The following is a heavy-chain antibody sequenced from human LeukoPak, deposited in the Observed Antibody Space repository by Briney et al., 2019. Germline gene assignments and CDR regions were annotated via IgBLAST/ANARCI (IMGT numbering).Heavy chain of an antibody. J-gene: IGHJ4*02. Sequence: SETLSLTCTVSGGSISSYYWSWIRQPPGKGLEWIGYIYYSGSTNYNPSLKSRVTISVDTSKNQFSLKLSSVTAADTAVYYCARLRIAAAAADYWGQGTLVTVSS. CDR3: ARLRIAAAAADY. D-gene: IGHD6-13*01. V-gene: IGHV4-59*08. CDR2: IYYSGST. CDR1: GGSISSYY.